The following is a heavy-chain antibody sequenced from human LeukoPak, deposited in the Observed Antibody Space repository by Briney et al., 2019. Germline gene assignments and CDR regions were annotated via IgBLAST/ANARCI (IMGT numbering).Heavy chain of an antibody. D-gene: IGHD6-13*01. V-gene: IGHV3-20*04. CDR1: GFTFDDYG. CDR2: INWNGGST. CDR3: ARESSGMAAAGRFDP. J-gene: IGHJ5*02. Sequence: GGSLRLSCAASGFTFDDYGMSWVRQAPGKGLEWVSGINWNGGSTVYADSVKGRFTISRDNAKNSLYLQMNSLRAEDTALYYCARESSGMAAAGRFDPWGQGTLVTVSS.